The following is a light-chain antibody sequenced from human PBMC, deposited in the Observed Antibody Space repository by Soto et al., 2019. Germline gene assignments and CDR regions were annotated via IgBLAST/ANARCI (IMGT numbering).Light chain of an antibody. CDR2: MVS. J-gene: IGKJ5*01. CDR3: MQGTHWPRT. V-gene: IGKV2-30*01. Sequence: EVVMTQSPLSLSVTLGQPASFSCRSTESLLYSDGNTYLSWFHQRQGQPPRRLISMVSSRDSGVPDRISGSGSGTYFTLKISRVAAEDVGVYYCMQGTHWPRTFGQGTRLEIK. CDR1: ESLLYSDGNTY.